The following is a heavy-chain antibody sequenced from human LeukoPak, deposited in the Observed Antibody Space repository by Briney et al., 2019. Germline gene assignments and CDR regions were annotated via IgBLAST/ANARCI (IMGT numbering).Heavy chain of an antibody. CDR3: ARAPANWEDDFDI. D-gene: IGHD7-27*01. Sequence: PSETLSLTCTVSGGSISSYYWSWIRQPPGKGLEWIGYIYYSGSTNYNPSLKSRVTISVDTSKNQFSLKLSSVTAADTAVYYCARAPANWEDDFDIWGQGTMVTVSS. CDR1: GGSISSYY. CDR2: IYYSGST. J-gene: IGHJ3*02. V-gene: IGHV4-59*01.